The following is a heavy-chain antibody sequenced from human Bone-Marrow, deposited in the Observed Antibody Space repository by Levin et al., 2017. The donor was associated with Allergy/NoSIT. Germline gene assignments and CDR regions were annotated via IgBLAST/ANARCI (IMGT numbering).Heavy chain of an antibody. CDR3: ARGYCSATGCYAGYMDV. J-gene: IGHJ6*03. D-gene: IGHD2-2*01. CDR2: ISRNGVST. Sequence: GESLKISCAASGFTFTNYPMYWVRQAPGKGLDYVSSISRNGVSTYYADSVKGRFTISRDNDKNTLYLQMGSLRGEDMAVYYCARGYCSATGCYAGYMDVWGKGTTVTVSS. V-gene: IGHV3-64*02. CDR1: GFTFTNYP.